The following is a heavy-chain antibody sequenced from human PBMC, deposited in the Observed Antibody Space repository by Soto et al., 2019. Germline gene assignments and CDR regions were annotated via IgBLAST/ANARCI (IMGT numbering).Heavy chain of an antibody. CDR2: IHHSGGT. V-gene: IGHV4-4*02. J-gene: IGHJ4*02. D-gene: IGHD5-12*01. CDR3: TKNSAYALDY. Sequence: QVQLQESGPGLVKPSGTLSLSCAVSGGSVSNNNWWSWVRQSPGNGLEWIGEIHHSGGTSYNPSLESRATLSVDKSKNELSLRLNYVTAADTAVYYGTKNSAYALDYWGLGSPVTVSS. CDR1: GGSVSNNNW.